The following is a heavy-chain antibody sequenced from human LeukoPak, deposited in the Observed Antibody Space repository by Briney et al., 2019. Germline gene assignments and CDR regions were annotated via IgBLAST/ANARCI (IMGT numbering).Heavy chain of an antibody. J-gene: IGHJ3*02. CDR3: ARDWGPELRLAFDI. Sequence: GGSLRLSCAASGFTFSDYYMIWIRQAPGKGLEWVSYMSSSSNYINYAESVKGRFTISRDNSKNTLYLQMGSLRAEDMAVYYCARDWGPELRLAFDIWGQGTMVSVSS. V-gene: IGHV3-11*06. D-gene: IGHD3-16*01. CDR1: GFTFSDYY. CDR2: MSSSSNYI.